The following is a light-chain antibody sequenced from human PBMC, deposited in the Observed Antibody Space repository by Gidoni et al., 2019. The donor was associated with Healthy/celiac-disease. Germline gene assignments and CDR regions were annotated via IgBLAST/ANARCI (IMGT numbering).Light chain of an antibody. V-gene: IGLV3-21*03. Sequence: SSRLTPPPSVSVPPGKTARITCGGNNIGSKSVHGHQKKPGQAPEVVVYEDSDRPSGIPGRISGSNSGNTASLTSSRVEAGDEADYYCKVWDSSSDHDVFGTGTKVTVL. J-gene: IGLJ1*01. CDR3: KVWDSSSDHDV. CDR2: EDS. CDR1: NIGSKS.